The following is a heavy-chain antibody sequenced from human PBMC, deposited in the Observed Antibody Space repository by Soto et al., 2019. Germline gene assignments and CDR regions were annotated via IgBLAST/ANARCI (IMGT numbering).Heavy chain of an antibody. J-gene: IGHJ4*02. CDR1: GFTFSSYG. Sequence: GGSLRLSCAASGFTFSSYGMHWVRQAPGKGLEWVAVIWYDGSNKYYADSVKGRFTISRDNSKNTLYLQMNSLRAEDTAVYYCAREKRGYSYGYPIDYWGQGTMVTVYS. V-gene: IGHV3-33*01. D-gene: IGHD5-18*01. CDR2: IWYDGSNK. CDR3: AREKRGYSYGYPIDY.